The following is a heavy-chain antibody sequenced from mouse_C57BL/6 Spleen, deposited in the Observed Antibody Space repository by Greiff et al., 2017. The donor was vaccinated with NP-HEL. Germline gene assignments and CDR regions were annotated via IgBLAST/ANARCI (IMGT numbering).Heavy chain of an antibody. J-gene: IGHJ3*01. D-gene: IGHD1-1*01. CDR2: IYPGDGDT. Sequence: VQLQQSGPELVKPGASVKISCKASGYAFSSSWMNWVKQRPGKGLEWIGRIYPGDGDTNDNGKFKGKATLTADKSSSTAYMQLSSLTSEDSAVYFCAREHYGSSYGFAYWGQGTLVTVSA. CDR3: AREHYGSSYGFAY. CDR1: GYAFSSSW. V-gene: IGHV1-82*01.